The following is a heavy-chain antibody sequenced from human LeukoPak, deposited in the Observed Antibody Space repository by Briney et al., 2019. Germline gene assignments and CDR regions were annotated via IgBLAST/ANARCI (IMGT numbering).Heavy chain of an antibody. V-gene: IGHV3-23*01. CDR3: AKDHYYDNSGFWGAFDI. CDR1: GFTFNNYA. CDR2: ISGSGGTT. Sequence: GGSLRPSCAASGFTFNNYAMSWVRQAPGKGLEWVSAISGSGGTTYYADSVKGRFTFSRDNSKNTLYLQMNSLRAEDTAVYYCAKDHYYDNSGFWGAFDIWGQGTMVTVSS. J-gene: IGHJ3*02. D-gene: IGHD3-22*01.